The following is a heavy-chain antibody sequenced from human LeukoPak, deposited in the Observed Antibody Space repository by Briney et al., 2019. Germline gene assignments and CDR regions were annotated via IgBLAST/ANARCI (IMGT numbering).Heavy chain of an antibody. V-gene: IGHV3-30-3*01. D-gene: IGHD3-22*01. Sequence: PGRSLRLSCAASGFTFSSYAMHWVRQAPGKGLEWVAVISYDGSNKYYADSVKGRFTISRDNSKNTLYLQMNSLRAEDTAVYYCARGLVPLYGSSGDAFDIWGQGTMVTVSS. J-gene: IGHJ3*02. CDR2: ISYDGSNK. CDR1: GFTFSSYA. CDR3: ARGLVPLYGSSGDAFDI.